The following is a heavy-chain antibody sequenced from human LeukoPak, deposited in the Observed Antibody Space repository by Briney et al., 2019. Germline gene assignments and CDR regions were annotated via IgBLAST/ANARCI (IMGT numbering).Heavy chain of an antibody. J-gene: IGHJ4*02. V-gene: IGHV4-39*01. CDR3: ASRQAIWFGELLGPIFDY. CDR1: GGSISSSSYY. CDR2: IYYSGST. Sequence: SETLSLTCTVSGGSISSSSYYWGWIRQPPGKGLEWIGSIYYSGSTYYNPSLKSRVTISVDTSKNQFSLKLSSVTAADTAVYYSASRQAIWFGELLGPIFDYWGQGTLVTVSS. D-gene: IGHD3-10*01.